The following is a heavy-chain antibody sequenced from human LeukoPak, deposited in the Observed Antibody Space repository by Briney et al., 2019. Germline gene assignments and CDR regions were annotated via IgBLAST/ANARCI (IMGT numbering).Heavy chain of an antibody. J-gene: IGHJ1*01. CDR1: GFTFSSYA. CDR3: AKHIYGVVSIHQ. D-gene: IGHD3-3*01. CDR2: ISYDGSNK. V-gene: IGHV3-30-3*02. Sequence: GGSLRLSCAASGFTFSSYAMHWVRQAPGKGLEWVAVISYDGSNKYYADSVKGRFTISRDNSKNTLYLQMNSLRAEDTAVYYCAKHIYGVVSIHQWGQGTLVTVSS.